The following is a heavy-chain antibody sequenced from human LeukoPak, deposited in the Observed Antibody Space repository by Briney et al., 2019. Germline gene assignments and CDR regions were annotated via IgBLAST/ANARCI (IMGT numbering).Heavy chain of an antibody. CDR3: ARGRGFGTYYYYGMDV. D-gene: IGHD1-1*01. CDR1: GYTFTSYD. Sequence: ASVKVSCKASGYTFTSYDINWVRQATGQGLEWMGWMNPNSGNTGYAQKFQGRGTLTRNTPSSTAYMELNRLRSEDTAVYYCARGRGFGTYYYYGMDVWGQGTTVTVSS. J-gene: IGHJ6*02. V-gene: IGHV1-8*01. CDR2: MNPNSGNT.